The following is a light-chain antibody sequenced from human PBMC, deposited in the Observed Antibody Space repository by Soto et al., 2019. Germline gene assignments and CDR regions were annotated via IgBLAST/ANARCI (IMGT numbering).Light chain of an antibody. CDR2: EVD. CDR3: LSYAASDNYV. J-gene: IGLJ1*01. CDR1: RSDVGGYNS. V-gene: IGLV2-8*01. Sequence: QSALTQPPSASGSPGQSVTISCTGARSDVGGYNSVSWYQQHPGKAPKLMIFEVDKRPSGVPDRFSGSKSGNTASLTVSGLQAEDEADYYCLSYAASDNYVFVTGTKLTVL.